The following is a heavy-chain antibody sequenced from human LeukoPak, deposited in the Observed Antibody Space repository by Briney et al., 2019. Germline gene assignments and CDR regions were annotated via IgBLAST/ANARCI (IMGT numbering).Heavy chain of an antibody. CDR2: IYYSGST. D-gene: IGHD1-26*01. V-gene: IGHV4-31*03. CDR3: AREIEWELLSRYFDL. J-gene: IGHJ2*01. Sequence: RSSETLSITCTVSGGSISSGGYSWSWIRQHPGKGLEWIGYIYYSGSTYYNPSLKSRVTISVDTSKNQFSLKLSSVTAADTAVYYCAREIEWELLSRYFDLWGRGTLVTVSS. CDR1: GGSISSGGYS.